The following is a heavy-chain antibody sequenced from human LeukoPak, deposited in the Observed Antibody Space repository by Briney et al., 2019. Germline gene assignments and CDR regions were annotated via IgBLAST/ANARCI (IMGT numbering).Heavy chain of an antibody. D-gene: IGHD1-1*01. J-gene: IGHJ4*02. CDR1: GYTFTVYY. Sequence: GASVKVSCKASGYTFTVYYMHWVRQAPGQGLEWMGWINPNSGGTKYAQKFQGRVTMTRDTSINTVYMELSSLGSDDTAVYYCARESRDTAWSLDLWGQGTLVTVSS. V-gene: IGHV1-2*02. CDR3: ARESRDTAWSLDL. CDR2: INPNSGGT.